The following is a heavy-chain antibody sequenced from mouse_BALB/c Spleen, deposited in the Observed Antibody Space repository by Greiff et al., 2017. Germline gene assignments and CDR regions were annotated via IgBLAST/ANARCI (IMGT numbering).Heavy chain of an antibody. D-gene: IGHD4-1*01. V-gene: IGHV1-7*01. J-gene: IGHJ2*01. CDR3: ARFVGRGDFDY. CDR2: INPSTGYT. Sequence: QVQLKQSGAELAKPGASVKMSCKASGYTFTSYWMHWVKQRPGQGLEWIGYINPSTGYTEYNQKFKDKATLTADKSSSTAYMQLSSLTSEDSAVYYCARFVGRGDFDYWGQGTTLTVSS. CDR1: GYTFTSYW.